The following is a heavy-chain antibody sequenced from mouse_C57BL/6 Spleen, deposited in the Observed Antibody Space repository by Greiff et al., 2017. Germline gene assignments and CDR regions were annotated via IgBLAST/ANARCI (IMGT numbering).Heavy chain of an antibody. Sequence: QVQLKQPGAELVKPGASVKMSCKASGYTFTSYWITWVKQRPGQGLEWIGDIYPGSGSTNYNEKFKSKATLTVDTSSSTAYMQLSSLTSEDSAVYYCAREGALYLYAMDYWGQGTSVTVSS. V-gene: IGHV1-55*01. J-gene: IGHJ4*01. CDR1: GYTFTSYW. CDR3: AREGALYLYAMDY. CDR2: IYPGSGST. D-gene: IGHD1-3*01.